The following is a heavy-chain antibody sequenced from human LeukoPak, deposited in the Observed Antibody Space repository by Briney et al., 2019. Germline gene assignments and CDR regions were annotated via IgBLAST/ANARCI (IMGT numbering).Heavy chain of an antibody. CDR2: IYYSGST. J-gene: IGHJ5*02. CDR1: GGSISSSSYY. Sequence: SETLSLTCTVSGGSISSSSYYWGWIRQPPGKGLEWIGSIYYSGSTYYNPSLKSRVTISVDTSKNQFSLKLSSVTAADTAVYYCARDRRDSSGFYSWFDPWGQGTLVTVSS. D-gene: IGHD3-22*01. CDR3: ARDRRDSSGFYSWFDP. V-gene: IGHV4-39*02.